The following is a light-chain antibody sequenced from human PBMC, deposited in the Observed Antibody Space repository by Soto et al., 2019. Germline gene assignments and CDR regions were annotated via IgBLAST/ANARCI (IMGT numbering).Light chain of an antibody. CDR2: DAS. CDR1: QSVSRY. Sequence: EIVLTQSPATLSSSPGERATLSCRASQSVSRYLAWYQQKPGQAPRLLIYDASNRATGIPARFSGSGSGTDFTLTISGLEAEYFAVYYCQQRSNWPGFGQGTKVEIK. V-gene: IGKV3-11*01. CDR3: QQRSNWPG. J-gene: IGKJ1*01.